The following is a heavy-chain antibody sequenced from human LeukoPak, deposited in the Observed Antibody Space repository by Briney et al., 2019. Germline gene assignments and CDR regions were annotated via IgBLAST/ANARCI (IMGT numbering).Heavy chain of an antibody. J-gene: IGHJ4*02. D-gene: IGHD2-15*01. CDR3: AREVVRTEYYFDY. Sequence: GGSLRLSCAASGFTFSSYWMSWVRQAPGKGLEWVANIKQDGSEKYYVDSVKGRFTISRDNAKNPLYLQMNSLRAEDTAVYYCAREVVRTEYYFDYWGQGTLVTVSS. CDR1: GFTFSSYW. CDR2: IKQDGSEK. V-gene: IGHV3-7*01.